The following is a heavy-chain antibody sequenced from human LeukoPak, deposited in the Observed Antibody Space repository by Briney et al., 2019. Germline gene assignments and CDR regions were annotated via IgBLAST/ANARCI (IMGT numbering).Heavy chain of an antibody. CDR2: INHSGSI. CDR3: ARRRWSSSSVIGY. V-gene: IGHV4-34*01. J-gene: IGHJ4*02. D-gene: IGHD6-6*01. Sequence: SETLSLTCGMYGGSLSGYYWSWIRQSPDGVLEWIGEINHSGSINDNPSLKSRVTMSVDTSKNRFSLRLTSLTAADTAVYYCARRRWSSSSVIGYWSRGTQVTVSS. CDR1: GGSLSGYY.